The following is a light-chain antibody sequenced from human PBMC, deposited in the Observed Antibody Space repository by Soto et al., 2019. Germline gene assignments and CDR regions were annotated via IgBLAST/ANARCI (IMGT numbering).Light chain of an antibody. Sequence: EIVLTQSPGTLSLSPGERATLSCRASQSVSSSYLAWYQQKPGQAPRLLIYGASSRATGIPDRFSGSGSGTDFTLTISKPAPEDFAVYYCQQYGSSPETFGQGTKVEIK. V-gene: IGKV3-20*01. CDR2: GAS. CDR1: QSVSSSY. CDR3: QQYGSSPET. J-gene: IGKJ1*01.